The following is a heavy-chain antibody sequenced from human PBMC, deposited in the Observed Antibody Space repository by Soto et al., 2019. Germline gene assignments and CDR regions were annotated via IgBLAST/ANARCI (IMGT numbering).Heavy chain of an antibody. Sequence: PSETLSLTCTVSGGSISSYYWSWIRQPPGKGLEWIGYIYYSGSTNYNPSLKGRVTISVDTSKNQFSLKLSSVTAADTAVYYCAREPRGSSYIDYWGQGTLVTVSS. D-gene: IGHD6-13*01. V-gene: IGHV4-59*01. CDR2: IYYSGST. CDR3: AREPRGSSYIDY. CDR1: GGSISSYY. J-gene: IGHJ4*02.